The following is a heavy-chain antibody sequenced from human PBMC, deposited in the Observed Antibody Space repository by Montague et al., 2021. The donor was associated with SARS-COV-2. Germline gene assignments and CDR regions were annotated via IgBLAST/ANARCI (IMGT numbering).Heavy chain of an antibody. J-gene: IGHJ2*01. CDR3: ARDFRLQLWQTNYYFGL. CDR1: GGSISGYY. CDR2: IYDTGNT. Sequence: SETLSLTCTVSGGSISGYYWSWIRQPPGKGPEWIGNIYDTGNTNYNPSLKSRVTISEDTSKNQSSLRLTSVTAAGTAVYYCARDFRLQLWQTNYYFGLWGRGTLVSVSS. V-gene: IGHV4-59*01. D-gene: IGHD5-18*01.